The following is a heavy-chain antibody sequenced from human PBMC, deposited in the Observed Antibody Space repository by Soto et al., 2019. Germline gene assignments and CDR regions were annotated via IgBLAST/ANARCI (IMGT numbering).Heavy chain of an antibody. Sequence: SETLSLTCTVSGGSISSYYWSWIRQPPGKGLEWIGYIYHSGSTNYNPSLKSRVTISVDTSKNQFSLKLNSVTAADTAVYYCARRPPYYYGMDVWGQGTTVTVS. CDR1: GGSISSYY. CDR3: ARRPPYYYGMDV. J-gene: IGHJ6*02. CDR2: IYHSGST. V-gene: IGHV4-59*08.